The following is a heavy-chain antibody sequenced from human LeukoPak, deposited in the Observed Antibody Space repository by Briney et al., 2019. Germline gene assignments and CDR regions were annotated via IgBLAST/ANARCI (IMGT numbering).Heavy chain of an antibody. V-gene: IGHV4-61*02. CDR1: GGSISSGSYY. Sequence: PSQTLSLTCTVSGGSISSGSYYWSWIRQPAGKGLEWIGRIYTSGSTNYNPSLKSRVTISVDTSKNQFSLQMRSVTAADTAVYYCARSSVAARNYYYYMDVWGKGTTVTVSS. CDR2: IYTSGST. D-gene: IGHD6-6*01. J-gene: IGHJ6*03. CDR3: ARSSVAARNYYYYMDV.